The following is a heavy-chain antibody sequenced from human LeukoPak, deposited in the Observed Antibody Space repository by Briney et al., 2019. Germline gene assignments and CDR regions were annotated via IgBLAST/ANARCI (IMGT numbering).Heavy chain of an antibody. CDR2: IYYSGST. CDR1: GGSISSSSYY. J-gene: IGHJ4*02. Sequence: SETLSLTCTVSGGSISSSSYYWGWIRQPPGKGLEWIGSIYYSGSTYYNPSLKSRVTISVDKSKNQFSLKLSSVTAADTAVYYCARAEAPYSSALDYWGQGTLVTVSS. CDR3: ARAEAPYSSALDY. D-gene: IGHD6-19*01. V-gene: IGHV4-39*07.